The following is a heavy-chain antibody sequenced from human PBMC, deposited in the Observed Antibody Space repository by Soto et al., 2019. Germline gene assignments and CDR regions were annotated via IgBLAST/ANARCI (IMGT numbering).Heavy chain of an antibody. D-gene: IGHD1-7*01. V-gene: IGHV4-30-4*01. J-gene: IGHJ6*02. Sequence: SETLSLTCTVSGGSISSGDYYWSWIRQPPGKGLEWIGYIYYSGSTYYNPSLKSRVTISVDTSKNQFSLKLSSVTAADTAVYYCARARLELRKYYYYGMDVWGQGTTVTVSS. CDR3: ARARLELRKYYYYGMDV. CDR1: GGSISSGDYY. CDR2: IYYSGST.